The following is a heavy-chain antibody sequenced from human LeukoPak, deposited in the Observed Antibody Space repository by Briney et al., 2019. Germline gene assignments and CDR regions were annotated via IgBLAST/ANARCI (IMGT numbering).Heavy chain of an antibody. V-gene: IGHV5-51*01. J-gene: IGHJ6*03. CDR2: IYPGDSDT. CDR3: ARRAYGDYQDYYYMDV. CDR1: GYSFTNYW. D-gene: IGHD4-17*01. Sequence: GESLKISCKGSGYSFTNYWIGWVRQMPGKGLEWMGIIYPGDSDTRYSPSFQGQVTISADKSISTAYLQWSSLKASDTAMYYCARRAYGDYQDYYYMDVWGKGTTVTVSS.